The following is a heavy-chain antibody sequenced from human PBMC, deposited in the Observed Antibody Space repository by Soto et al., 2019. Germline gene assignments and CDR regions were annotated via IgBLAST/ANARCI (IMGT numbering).Heavy chain of an antibody. CDR1: GFIFDDYA. CDR3: ARDLMGDILPTYYKVSYSARDV. V-gene: IGHV3-9*01. D-gene: IGHD3-9*01. J-gene: IGHJ6*04. CDR2: ISWDSGSI. Sequence: GGSLRLSCAASGFIFDDYAMHWVRQAPGKGLEWVSGISWDSGSIIYADSVKGRFIISRDNANNSLYLQMNSLRAEDTALYYCARDLMGDILPTYYKVSYSARDVWGKGTTVTVPS.